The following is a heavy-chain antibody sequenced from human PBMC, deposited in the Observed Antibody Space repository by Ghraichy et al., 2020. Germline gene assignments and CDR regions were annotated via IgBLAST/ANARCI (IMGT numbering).Heavy chain of an antibody. CDR1: GFTFDDYA. V-gene: IGHV3-9*01. CDR2: ISWNSGSI. D-gene: IGHD2-2*01. Sequence: LSLTCAASGFTFDDYAMHWVRQAPGKGLEWVSGISWNSGSIGYADSVKGRFTIFRDNAKNSLYLQMNSLRAEDTALYYCAKKGRARSGYCSSTSCPHDAFDIWGQGTMVTVSS. J-gene: IGHJ3*02. CDR3: AKKGRARSGYCSSTSCPHDAFDI.